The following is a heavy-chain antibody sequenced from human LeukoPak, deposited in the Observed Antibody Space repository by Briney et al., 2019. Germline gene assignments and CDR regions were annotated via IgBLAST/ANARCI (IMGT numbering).Heavy chain of an antibody. V-gene: IGHV3-11*01. D-gene: IGHD3-22*01. Sequence: GGSLRLSCAASGFTFYDYYMSWIRQVPGKGLEWLSYISAGSTTKDYADSVKGRFTISRDNAKNSVYLQMNSLRAEDTAVYFCARVRFTMIVTGAFDIWGQGTTVTVSS. CDR3: ARVRFTMIVTGAFDI. J-gene: IGHJ3*02. CDR2: ISAGSTTK. CDR1: GFTFYDYY.